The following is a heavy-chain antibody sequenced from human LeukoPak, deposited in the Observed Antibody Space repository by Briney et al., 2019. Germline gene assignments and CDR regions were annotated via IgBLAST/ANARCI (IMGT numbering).Heavy chain of an antibody. J-gene: IGHJ4*02. V-gene: IGHV1-18*01. D-gene: IGHD5-24*01. CDR2: ISAYNGNT. CDR3: ARDRRDSYNNNHDE. CDR1: GYTFTRYG. Sequence: GASVKVCYNPTGYTFTRYGSRWVRQAPGQGLEWMGWISAYNGNTDYAQKLQGRVTMTTDTSTSTAYMELRSLRSDDTAVYYCARDRRDSYNNNHDEWGQETLVTVSS.